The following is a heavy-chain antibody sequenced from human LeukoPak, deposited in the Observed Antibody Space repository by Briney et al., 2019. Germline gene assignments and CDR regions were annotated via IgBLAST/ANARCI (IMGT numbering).Heavy chain of an antibody. D-gene: IGHD2-15*01. CDR1: GFSVSNNY. V-gene: IGHV3-66*01. CDR2: ISSAGGT. Sequence: PGGSLRLSCVTSGFSVSNNYMSWVRQAPGKGLEWVSVISSAGGTYYAASMKASFSISREISKNTLFLIMNSLTVEETAIYYCARVAYTSSWGERYYFDYWGQGTLVTVSS. J-gene: IGHJ4*02. CDR3: ARVAYTSSWGERYYFDY.